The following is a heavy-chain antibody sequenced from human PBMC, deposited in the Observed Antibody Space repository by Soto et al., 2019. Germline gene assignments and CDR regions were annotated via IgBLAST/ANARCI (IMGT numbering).Heavy chain of an antibody. CDR2: ISYDGSNK. V-gene: IGHV3-30*18. CDR3: AKDSCSSTSCYYFDY. J-gene: IGHJ4*02. Sequence: QVQLVESGGGVVQPGRSLRLSCAASGFTFSSYGMHWVRQAPGKGLEWVAVISYDGSNKYYADYVKGRFTISRDNSKNTLYLQMNSLRAEDTAVYYCAKDSCSSTSCYYFDYWGQGTLVTGSS. D-gene: IGHD2-2*01. CDR1: GFTFSSYG.